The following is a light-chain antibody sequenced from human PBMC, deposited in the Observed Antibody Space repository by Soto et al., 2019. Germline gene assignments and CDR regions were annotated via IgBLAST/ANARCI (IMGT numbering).Light chain of an antibody. CDR3: QQYNSPVT. CDR2: DAS. CDR1: QSISSW. J-gene: IGKJ1*01. V-gene: IGKV1-5*01. Sequence: DIQMTQSPSTLSASVGDRVTITCRASQSISSWLAWYPQKPGKAPKLLIYDASSLESGVPSRFSGSGSGTEFTLTISSLQPDDFATYYCQQYNSPVTFGQGTKVEIK.